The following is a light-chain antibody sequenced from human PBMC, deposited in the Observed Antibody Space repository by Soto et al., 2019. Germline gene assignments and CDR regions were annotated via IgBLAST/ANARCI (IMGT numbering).Light chain of an antibody. J-gene: IGKJ5*01. V-gene: IGKV3-11*01. Sequence: EIVLTQSPAPLSLSPGERATLSCRASQSFSSDLAWYQQKPGQAPRLLIYGASTRATGIPARFSGSGSGTDFTLTISSLEPEDFAVYYCQQYIKWPITFGQGTRLEVK. CDR1: QSFSSD. CDR3: QQYIKWPIT. CDR2: GAS.